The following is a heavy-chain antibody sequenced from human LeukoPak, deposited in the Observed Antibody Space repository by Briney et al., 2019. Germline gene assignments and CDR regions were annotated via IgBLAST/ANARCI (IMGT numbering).Heavy chain of an antibody. CDR1: GFTFSNYG. D-gene: IGHD3-3*01. CDR3: ARDERLLSFLK. V-gene: IGHV3-23*01. CDR2: ITGSGGST. Sequence: GGSPRLSCAASGFTFSNYGLSWVRQAPGKGLEWVSGITGSGGSTYYADSVKGRFTISRDNSKNTLYLQMNSLRAEDTAIYYCARDERLLSFLKWGQGTLVTVSS. J-gene: IGHJ4*02.